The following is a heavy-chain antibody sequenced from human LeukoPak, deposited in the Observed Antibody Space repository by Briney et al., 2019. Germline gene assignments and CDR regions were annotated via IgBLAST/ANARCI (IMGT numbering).Heavy chain of an antibody. CDR1: GGSISSYY. D-gene: IGHD2-2*01. V-gene: IGHV4-59*04. J-gene: IGHJ3*02. CDR2: IYYSGST. CDR3: ATYCSSTSCPHRRAFDI. Sequence: SETLSLTCTVSGGSISSYYWSWIRQPPGKGLEWIGTIYYSGSTYYNPSLKSRVTISVDTSNDQFSLKLSSVTAADTAVYYCATYCSSTSCPHRRAFDIWGQGTMVTVSS.